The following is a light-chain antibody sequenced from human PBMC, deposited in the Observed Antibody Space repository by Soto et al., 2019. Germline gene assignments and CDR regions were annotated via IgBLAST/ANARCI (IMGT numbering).Light chain of an antibody. V-gene: IGKV3-20*01. Sequence: EIVLTQSPGTLSLSPGERATLSCRASQSVSSSYLAWYQQKPGQAPRLLIYGASSRATGIPDRFSGSGSGTDFTLTISSLQPDDFATYYCQHYNSYSRTFGQGTKVEVK. J-gene: IGKJ1*01. CDR2: GAS. CDR1: QSVSSSY. CDR3: QHYNSYSRT.